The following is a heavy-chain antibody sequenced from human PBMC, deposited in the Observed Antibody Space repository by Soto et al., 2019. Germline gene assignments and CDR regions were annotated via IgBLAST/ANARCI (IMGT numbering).Heavy chain of an antibody. D-gene: IGHD3-10*01. CDR1: GLTFNNYW. J-gene: IGHJ4*02. CDR2: INGGGRTT. CDR3: AGGDYSGAGTFYLTDH. V-gene: IGHV3-74*01. Sequence: EVQLVESGGGLVQPGGSLRLSCTASGLTFNNYWMHWVRQAPGKGPVWVSRINGGGRTTTYADSVRGRFTISRDNAKYTVYLQMNSLRAEDTAVYYCAGGDYSGAGTFYLTDHWGQGTLVTVSS.